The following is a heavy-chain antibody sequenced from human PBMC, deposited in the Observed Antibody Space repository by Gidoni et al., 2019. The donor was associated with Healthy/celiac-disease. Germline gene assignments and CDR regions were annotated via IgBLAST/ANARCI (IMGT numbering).Heavy chain of an antibody. CDR3: AKAYGDYEGGFDY. J-gene: IGHJ4*02. CDR1: GFTFDDYA. V-gene: IGHV3-9*01. CDR2: ISWNSGSI. Sequence: EVQLVESGGGLVQPGRSLRLSCAASGFTFDDYAMHWVRQAPGKGLEWVSGISWNSGSIGYADSVKGRFTISRDNAKNSLYLQMNSLRAEDTALYYCAKAYGDYEGGFDYWGQGTLVTVSS. D-gene: IGHD4-17*01.